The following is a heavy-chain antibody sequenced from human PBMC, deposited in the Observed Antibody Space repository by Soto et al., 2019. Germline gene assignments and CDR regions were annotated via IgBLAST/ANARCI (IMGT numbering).Heavy chain of an antibody. V-gene: IGHV1-3*01. Sequence: ASVKVSCKASGYTFTSYAMHWVRQAPGQRLEWMGWINAGNGNTKYSQKFQGRVTITRDTSASTAYMELSSLRSEDTAVYYCARNRERWLQFRNNWFDPWGQGTLVTVSS. CDR1: GYTFTSYA. CDR3: ARNRERWLQFRNNWFDP. J-gene: IGHJ5*02. D-gene: IGHD5-12*01. CDR2: INAGNGNT.